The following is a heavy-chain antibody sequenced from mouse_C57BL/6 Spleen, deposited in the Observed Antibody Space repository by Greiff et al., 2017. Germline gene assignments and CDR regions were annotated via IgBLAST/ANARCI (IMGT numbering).Heavy chain of an antibody. J-gene: IGHJ1*03. CDR3: ARALGSSYPYWYFDV. Sequence: VQLQQSGAELVKPGASVKLSCTASGFNIKDYYMHWVKQRTEQGLEWIGRIDPEDGETKYAPKFQGKATITADTSSNTADLQLSSLTSEDTAVYYCARALGSSYPYWYFDVWGTGTTVTVSS. D-gene: IGHD1-1*01. CDR1: GFNIKDYY. CDR2: IDPEDGET. V-gene: IGHV14-2*01.